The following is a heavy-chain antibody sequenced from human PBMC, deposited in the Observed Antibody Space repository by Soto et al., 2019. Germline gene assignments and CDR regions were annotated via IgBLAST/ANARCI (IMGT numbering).Heavy chain of an antibody. Sequence: SQTLSLTCAISGDSVSSNSAAWNWIRQSPSRGLEWLGRTYYRSKWYNDYAVSVKSRITINPDTSKNQFSLQLNSVTPEDTAVYYCARGDVLMVYATNYYSYGMDVWGQGTTVTVSS. J-gene: IGHJ6*02. CDR1: GDSVSSNSAA. V-gene: IGHV6-1*01. CDR3: ARGDVLMVYATNYYSYGMDV. D-gene: IGHD2-8*01. CDR2: TYYRSKWYN.